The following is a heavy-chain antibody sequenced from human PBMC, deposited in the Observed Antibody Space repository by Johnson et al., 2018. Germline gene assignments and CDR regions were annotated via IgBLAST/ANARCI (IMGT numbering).Heavy chain of an antibody. D-gene: IGHD4-17*01. CDR3: AKDRVGLGYLLDY. CDR2: ISNDGSHK. Sequence: QVQLVQSGGGVVQPGRSLRLSCAASGFTFSNYGMHWVRKAPGKGLEWVAVISNDGSHKYYADSVKGRFTVSRDTAKNTLYLQRNSLRAEDTAVYYCAKDRVGLGYLLDYWGRGTLVTVSS. J-gene: IGHJ4*02. CDR1: GFTFSNYG. V-gene: IGHV3-30*18.